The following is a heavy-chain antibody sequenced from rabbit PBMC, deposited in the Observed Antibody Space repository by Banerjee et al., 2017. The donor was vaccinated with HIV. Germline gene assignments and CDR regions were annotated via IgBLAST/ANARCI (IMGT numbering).Heavy chain of an antibody. J-gene: IGHJ4*01. D-gene: IGHD8-1*01. CDR3: ARDGAGGSYFAL. Sequence: QEQLVESGGGLVKPGTSLTLTCIASGVSFSGSSYMCWVRQAPGKGLEWIACIDSGSSGFTYFASWAKGRFTISKTASTTVTLHMTSLTAADTATYFCARDGAGGSYFALWGPGTLVTVS. CDR1: GVSFSGSSY. CDR2: IDSGSSGFT. V-gene: IGHV1S45*01.